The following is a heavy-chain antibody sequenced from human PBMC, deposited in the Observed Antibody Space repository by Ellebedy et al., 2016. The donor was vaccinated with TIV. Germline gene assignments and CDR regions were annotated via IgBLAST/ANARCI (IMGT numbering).Heavy chain of an antibody. Sequence: GGSLRLSCTGSGFSFSDSYLSWIRQAPGKGLEWVSSISSSSGYIFYADSVKGRFTISRDNAKDSLYLQMNSLRAEDTAVYYCSRGMHVWGKGTTVTVSS. CDR1: GFSFSDSY. V-gene: IGHV3-11*06. CDR2: ISSSSGYI. CDR3: SRGMHV. J-gene: IGHJ6*04.